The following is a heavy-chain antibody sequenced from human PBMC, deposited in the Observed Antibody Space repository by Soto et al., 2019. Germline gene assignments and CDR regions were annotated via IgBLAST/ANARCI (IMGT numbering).Heavy chain of an antibody. J-gene: IGHJ4*02. Sequence: SETLSLTCTVSGVSISNSSYYWGWIRRPPGKGLEWIGTIYYSGITYYNPSLKSRVTISVDTSKNQFSLKLTSVTAADTAVYYCARHGSNWGQGTLVTVSS. V-gene: IGHV4-39*01. CDR2: IYYSGIT. CDR3: ARHGSN. CDR1: GVSISNSSYY.